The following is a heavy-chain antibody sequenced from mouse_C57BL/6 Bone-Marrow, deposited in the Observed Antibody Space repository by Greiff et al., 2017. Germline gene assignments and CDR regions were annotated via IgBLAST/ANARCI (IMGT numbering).Heavy chain of an antibody. Sequence: EVKLEESGGDLVKPGGSLKLSCAASGFTFSSYGMSWVRQTPDTRLEWVATISSGGSYTYYPDSLKGRFTISRDNSKNTLYLQMSSLKSEDTAMYYCARTTAVEDYAMDYWGQGTSVTVSS. CDR1: GFTFSSYG. CDR3: ARTTAVEDYAMDY. D-gene: IGHD1-1*01. V-gene: IGHV5-6*01. J-gene: IGHJ4*01. CDR2: ISSGGSYT.